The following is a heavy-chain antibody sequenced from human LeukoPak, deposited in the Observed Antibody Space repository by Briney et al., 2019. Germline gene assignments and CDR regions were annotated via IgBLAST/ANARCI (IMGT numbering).Heavy chain of an antibody. V-gene: IGHV3-30*03. Sequence: GGSLRLSCAASGFTFSSYGMHWVRQAPGKGLEWVAVISYDGSNKYYADSVKGRFTISRDNSKNTLYLQMSSLRAEDTAVYYCTRDGFSGSYYYFDYWGQGTLVSVSS. J-gene: IGHJ4*02. CDR3: TRDGFSGSYYYFDY. CDR1: GFTFSSYG. D-gene: IGHD3-10*01. CDR2: ISYDGSNK.